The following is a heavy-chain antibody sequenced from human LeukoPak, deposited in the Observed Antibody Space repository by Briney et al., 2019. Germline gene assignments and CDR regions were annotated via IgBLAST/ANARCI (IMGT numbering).Heavy chain of an antibody. Sequence: PGGSLRLSCATSGFTFSVYWMSWVRQAPGKGLEWVANIKQDGSERYYLDSVKGRFTISRDYARKSLYLEMNYLRAEDTAVYYCTRDEQGDYCYYMDVWGKGTTVTVSS. D-gene: IGHD1/OR15-1a*01. CDR1: GFTFSVYW. J-gene: IGHJ6*03. V-gene: IGHV3-7*01. CDR2: IKQDGSER. CDR3: TRDEQGDYCYYMDV.